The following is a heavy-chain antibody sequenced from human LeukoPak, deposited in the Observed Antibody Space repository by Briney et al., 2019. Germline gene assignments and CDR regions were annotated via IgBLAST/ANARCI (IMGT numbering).Heavy chain of an antibody. Sequence: GGSLRLSCAASGFTVSSNYMSWVRQAPGKGLEWVSSIASSASYIYYADSVKGRFTISRDNAKNSLYLQLNSLRAEDTAIYYCARGDAYGFWGQGTLVTVSS. V-gene: IGHV3-21*01. CDR3: ARGDAYGF. CDR2: IASSASYI. CDR1: GFTVSSNY. J-gene: IGHJ4*02. D-gene: IGHD3-10*01.